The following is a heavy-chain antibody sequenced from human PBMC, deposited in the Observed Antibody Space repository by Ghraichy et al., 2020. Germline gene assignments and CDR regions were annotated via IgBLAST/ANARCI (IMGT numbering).Heavy chain of an antibody. Sequence: LSLTCAASGFTFSSYSMNWVRQAPGKGLEWVSYISSSSSTIYYADSVKGRFTISRDNAKNSLYLQMNSLRAEDTAVYYCARAAAYLGWRWLQSPLSHYSGSYQDDAFDIWGQGTMVTVSS. CDR3: ARAAAYLGWRWLQSPLSHYSGSYQDDAFDI. V-gene: IGHV3-48*01. J-gene: IGHJ3*02. CDR2: ISSSSSTI. CDR1: GFTFSSYS. D-gene: IGHD1-26*01.